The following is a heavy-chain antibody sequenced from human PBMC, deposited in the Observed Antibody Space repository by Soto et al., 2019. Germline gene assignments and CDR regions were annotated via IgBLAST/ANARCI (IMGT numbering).Heavy chain of an antibody. Sequence: QVQLVQSGAEVKKPGASVTVSCKASGYTFTSYGISWVRQAPGQGLEWMGWIRPYNGNTNYAQKLQGRVTMTTYTSTSTAYMELRSLSSDDTAVYYCARDATPADYWGQGTLVTVSS. CDR2: IRPYNGNT. V-gene: IGHV1-18*01. J-gene: IGHJ4*02. CDR1: GYTFTSYG. CDR3: ARDATPADY.